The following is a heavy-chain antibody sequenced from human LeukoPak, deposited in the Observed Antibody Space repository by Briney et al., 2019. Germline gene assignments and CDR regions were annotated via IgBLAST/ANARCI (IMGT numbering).Heavy chain of an antibody. CDR3: AREEQHDSNWFDP. V-gene: IGHV4-61*02. J-gene: IGHJ5*02. D-gene: IGHD6-13*01. Sequence: SETLSLTCTVSGGSISSGSYYWSWIRQPAGKGLEWIGRIYTSGSTNYNPSLKSRVTISVDTSKNQFSLKLSSVTAADTAVYYCAREEQHDSNWFDPWGQGTLVTVSS. CDR2: IYTSGST. CDR1: GGSISSGSYY.